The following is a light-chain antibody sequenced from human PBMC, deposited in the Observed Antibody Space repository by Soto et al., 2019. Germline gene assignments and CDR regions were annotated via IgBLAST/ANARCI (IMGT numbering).Light chain of an antibody. CDR2: DAS. J-gene: IGKJ4*01. V-gene: IGKV3D-11*02. Sequence: EIVLTQSPATLSLSPGERATLSCRASQSVSSYLAWYQQKPGQAPRLLIYDASNRATGIPARSSGSGPGTDFTLTISSLEPEDFAVYYCQQRSNWPALTFGGGTKVEIK. CDR3: QQRSNWPALT. CDR1: QSVSSY.